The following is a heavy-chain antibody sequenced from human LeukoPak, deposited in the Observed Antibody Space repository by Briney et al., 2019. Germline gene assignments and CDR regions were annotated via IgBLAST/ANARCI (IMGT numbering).Heavy chain of an antibody. D-gene: IGHD5-12*01. Sequence: GSLRLSCAASGFTFSSYEMNWVRQAPGKGLEWVSYISSSGSTIYYADSVKGRFTISRDNAKNSLYLQMNSLRAEDTAVYYCASPYSGYDSVYWGQGTLVTVSS. CDR2: ISSSGSTI. CDR1: GFTFSSYE. V-gene: IGHV3-48*03. CDR3: ASPYSGYDSVY. J-gene: IGHJ4*02.